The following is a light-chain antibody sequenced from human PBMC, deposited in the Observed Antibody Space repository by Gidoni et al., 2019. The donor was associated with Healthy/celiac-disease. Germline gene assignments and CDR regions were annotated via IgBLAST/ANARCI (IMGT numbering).Light chain of an antibody. J-gene: IGKJ1*01. Sequence: DIQMTQSPSSLSASVGDRVTIPCRASQSISSYLNWYQQKPGKAPKLLIYAASSLQSGVPSRCSGSGSGTDFTLTISSLQPEDFATYYCQQSYSTPTWTFXQXTKVEIK. CDR1: QSISSY. CDR2: AAS. V-gene: IGKV1-39*01. CDR3: QQSYSTPTWT.